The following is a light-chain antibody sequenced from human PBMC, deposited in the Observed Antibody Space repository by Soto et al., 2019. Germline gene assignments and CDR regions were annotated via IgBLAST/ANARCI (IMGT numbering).Light chain of an antibody. J-gene: IGKJ4*01. V-gene: IGKV1-33*01. CDR1: QDISNY. Sequence: DIQMTQTPSSLSASVGDRVTITCQASQDISNYLNWYQQKPGKAPKLLIYDASNLETGVPSRFSGSGSGTDFTFTISSLQPEDIATYYCPQYDNLPLTFGGGTTVDI. CDR2: DAS. CDR3: PQYDNLPLT.